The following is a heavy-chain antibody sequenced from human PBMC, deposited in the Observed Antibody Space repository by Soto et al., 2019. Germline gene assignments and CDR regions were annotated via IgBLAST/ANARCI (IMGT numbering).Heavy chain of an antibody. J-gene: IGHJ3*02. D-gene: IGHD3-22*01. Sequence: PSETLSLTCSVSGGSISSNIYYWGWIRQPPGKGLEWIATVHYSGSTHYTPSLKSRVTISADTSNNQFSLRLNSVTAADTAVYYCARIYDSSGYSYYAFDIWGQGTMVT. CDR2: VHYSGST. CDR1: GGSISSNIYY. CDR3: ARIYDSSGYSYYAFDI. V-gene: IGHV4-39*07.